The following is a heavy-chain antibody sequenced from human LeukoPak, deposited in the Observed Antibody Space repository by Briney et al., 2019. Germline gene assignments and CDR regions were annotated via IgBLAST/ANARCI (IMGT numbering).Heavy chain of an antibody. V-gene: IGHV4-31*03. CDR1: GGSISSGGYY. CDR3: ARDRAMATENDYYYYGMDV. Sequence: SETLSLTCTVSGGSISSGGYYWSWIRQHPGKGLEWIEYIYYSGSTYYNPSLKSRVTISVDTSKNQFSLKLSSVTAADTAVYYCARDRAMATENDYYYYGMDVWGQGTTVTVSS. D-gene: IGHD5-18*01. CDR2: IYYSGST. J-gene: IGHJ6*02.